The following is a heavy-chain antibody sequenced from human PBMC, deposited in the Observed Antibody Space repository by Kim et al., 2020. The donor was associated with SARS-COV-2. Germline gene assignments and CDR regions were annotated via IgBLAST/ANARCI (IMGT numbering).Heavy chain of an antibody. CDR3: ARSTVTTSVDY. D-gene: IGHD4-17*01. J-gene: IGHJ4*02. CDR2: T. Sequence: TRYSPSFQGQVTISADKSISTAYLQWSSLKASDTAMYYCARSTVTTSVDYWGQGTLVTVSS. V-gene: IGHV5-51*01.